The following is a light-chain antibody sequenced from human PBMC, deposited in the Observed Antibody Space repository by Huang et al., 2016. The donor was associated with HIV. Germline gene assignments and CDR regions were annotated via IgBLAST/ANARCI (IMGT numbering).Light chain of an antibody. CDR3: QQRTKWPPVLT. CDR1: QSVRVY. Sequence: EIVLTQSPATLSLSPGDRATLSCRASQSVRVYLAWYQQKPGQAPRLLIFEASKRATVSPDRFSGSGSGTDFTLTIDSLQPDDFAIYYCQQRTKWPPVLTFGGGTRVEIK. J-gene: IGKJ4*01. CDR2: EAS. V-gene: IGKV3-11*01.